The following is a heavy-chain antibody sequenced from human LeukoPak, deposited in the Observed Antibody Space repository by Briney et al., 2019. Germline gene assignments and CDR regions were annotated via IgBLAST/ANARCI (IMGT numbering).Heavy chain of an antibody. CDR2: ISTSSGRT. J-gene: IGHJ4*02. CDR3: ARGGVDYYGSGTYYLMYYFDY. V-gene: IGHV3-23*01. D-gene: IGHD3-10*01. CDR1: GFTFSSHV. Sequence: GGSLRLSCAASGFTFSSHVISWVRQTPGKGLEWVSAISTSSGRTYYADSVKGRFSISRDNSKNTLYLQINSLRAEDTAVYFCARGGVDYYGSGTYYLMYYFDYWGQGALVTVSS.